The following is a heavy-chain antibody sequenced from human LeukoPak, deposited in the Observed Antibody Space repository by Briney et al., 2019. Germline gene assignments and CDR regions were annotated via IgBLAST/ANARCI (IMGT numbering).Heavy chain of an antibody. CDR1: GGSISSSSYY. J-gene: IGHJ4*02. V-gene: IGHV4-39*07. D-gene: IGHD5-18*01. Sequence: RSETLSLTCAVSGGSISSSSYYWGWIRQPPGKGLEWIGSIYYSGSTYYNPSLKSRVTISVDTSKNQFSLKLSSVTAADTAVYYCARSGIPFDYWGQGTLVTVSS. CDR2: IYYSGST. CDR3: ARSGIPFDY.